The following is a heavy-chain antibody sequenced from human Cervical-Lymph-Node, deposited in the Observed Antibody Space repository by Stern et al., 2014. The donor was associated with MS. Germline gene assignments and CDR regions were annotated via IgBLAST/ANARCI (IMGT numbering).Heavy chain of an antibody. CDR3: ARDRGRYYGSGTYIYYFDY. CDR2: ISTRGVT. CDR1: GGSVSSGNYY. D-gene: IGHD3-10*01. J-gene: IGHJ4*02. V-gene: IGHV4-61*02. Sequence: QVQLVESGPGLVKPSQTLSLTCTVSGGSVSSGNYYWSWIRQPAGKGLEWVGRISTRGVTNYNPSLQSRVPLSVDTSRQQFSPKLNSVTAADTAVYFCARDRGRYYGSGTYIYYFDYWGQGTVVTVSS.